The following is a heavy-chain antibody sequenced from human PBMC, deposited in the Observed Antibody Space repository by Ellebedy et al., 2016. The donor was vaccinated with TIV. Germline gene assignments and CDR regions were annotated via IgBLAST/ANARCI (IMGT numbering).Heavy chain of an antibody. Sequence: GGSLRLSXAASGFTFSSYAMHWVRQAPGKGLEWVAVISYDGSNKYYADSVKGRFTISRDNSKNTLYLQMNSLRAEDTAVYYCAKTLPAAIFDYWGQGTLVTVSS. V-gene: IGHV3-30-3*02. CDR1: GFTFSSYA. CDR3: AKTLPAAIFDY. J-gene: IGHJ4*02. CDR2: ISYDGSNK. D-gene: IGHD2-2*01.